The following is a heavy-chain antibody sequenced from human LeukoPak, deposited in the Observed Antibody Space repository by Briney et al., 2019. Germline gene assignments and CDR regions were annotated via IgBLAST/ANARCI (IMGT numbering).Heavy chain of an antibody. CDR1: GXSISSYY. CDR2: IYYSGST. D-gene: IGHD1-26*01. V-gene: IGHV4-59*08. J-gene: IGHJ3*02. CDR3: ARRHVVGGTFAFDI. Sequence: SETLSLTCTVSGXSISSYYWGWIRQPPGKGLEWIGYIYYSGSTNYNPSLKSRVTISVDTSKNQFSLKLNSVTAADTAVYYCARRHVVGGTFAFDIWGQGTMVTVSS.